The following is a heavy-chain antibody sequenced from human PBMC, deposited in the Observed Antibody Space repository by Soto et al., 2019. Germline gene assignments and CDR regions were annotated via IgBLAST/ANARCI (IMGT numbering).Heavy chain of an antibody. CDR2: VYYSGTT. CDR1: GASIDSGGSY. V-gene: IGHV4-31*03. J-gene: IGHJ2*01. CDR3: AGGHCFSSSCSYLDL. D-gene: IGHD2-2*01. Sequence: QVQLQESGPGLVKPSQTLSLTCTVSGASIDSGGSYWSWIRQSPGEGLEWLGYVYYSGTTYYNPSLKSRVSISLNTSKNQCSLKLSSVTAADTAIYYCAGGHCFSSSCSYLDLWGRGTLVTVSS.